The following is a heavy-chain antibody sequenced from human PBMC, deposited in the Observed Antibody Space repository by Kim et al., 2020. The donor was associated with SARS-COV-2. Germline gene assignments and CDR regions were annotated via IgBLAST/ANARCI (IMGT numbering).Heavy chain of an antibody. V-gene: IGHV3-7*03. CDR2: K. Sequence: KYYVDSVKGRFTISRDNAKNSLYLQMNSLRAEDTAVYYCARDLRVAGFDYWGQGTLVTVSS. J-gene: IGHJ4*02. CDR3: ARDLRVAGFDY. D-gene: IGHD6-19*01.